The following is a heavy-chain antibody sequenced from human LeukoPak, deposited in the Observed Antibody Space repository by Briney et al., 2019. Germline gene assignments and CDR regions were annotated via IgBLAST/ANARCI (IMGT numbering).Heavy chain of an antibody. CDR2: YSDNT. J-gene: IGHJ4*02. V-gene: IGHV3-53*01. CDR1: GFTFSSYW. Sequence: GSLRLSCAASGFTFSSYWMSWVRQAPGKGLEWVSFYSDNTHYSDSVKGRFTISRDNSKNTLYLQMNSLRAEDTAVYYCARRAGAYSHPYDYWGQGTLVTVSS. CDR3: ARRAGAYSHPYDY. D-gene: IGHD4/OR15-4a*01.